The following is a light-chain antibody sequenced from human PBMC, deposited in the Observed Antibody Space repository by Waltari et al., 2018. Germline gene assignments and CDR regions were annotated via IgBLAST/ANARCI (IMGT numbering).Light chain of an antibody. Sequence: DIQMTQSPSSLSASVGDRVTITCRASQSISSYLNWYQQKPGKAPKLLIYAASSLQSGVPSRFSGSGSGTDFTLTISSLQPEDFATCYCQQSYSTPRTFGQGTKVEIK. V-gene: IGKV1-39*01. CDR3: QQSYSTPRT. J-gene: IGKJ1*01. CDR1: QSISSY. CDR2: AAS.